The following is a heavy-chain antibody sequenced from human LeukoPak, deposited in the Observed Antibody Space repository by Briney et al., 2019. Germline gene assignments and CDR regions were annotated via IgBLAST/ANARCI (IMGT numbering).Heavy chain of an antibody. J-gene: IGHJ5*02. Sequence: SETLSLTCTVTGGSISSSSYYWGWLRQPPGTGLEWIGSIYYSGSTYYNPSLKSRVTISVDTSKNQFSLKLSSVTAADTAVYYCARTPITRDNWFDPWGQGTLVTVSS. V-gene: IGHV4-39*01. CDR3: ARTPITRDNWFDP. CDR2: IYYSGST. D-gene: IGHD2-2*01. CDR1: GGSISSSSYY.